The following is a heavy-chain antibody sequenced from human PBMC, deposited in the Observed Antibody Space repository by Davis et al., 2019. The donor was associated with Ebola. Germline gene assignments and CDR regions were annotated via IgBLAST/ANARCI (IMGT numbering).Heavy chain of an antibody. V-gene: IGHV4-4*07. CDR3: ARIVEDFVERVDS. CDR2: IYSSGTT. J-gene: IGHJ4*02. D-gene: IGHD2-21*01. Sequence: PGGSLRLSCSVSGGSISSYFWSWIRQPAGKGLEWIGRIYSSGTTTYNPSLKSRVTISADQTKNQFYLKLRSVTAADTAVYYCARIVEDFVERVDSWGQGTLVIVSS. CDR1: GGSISSYF.